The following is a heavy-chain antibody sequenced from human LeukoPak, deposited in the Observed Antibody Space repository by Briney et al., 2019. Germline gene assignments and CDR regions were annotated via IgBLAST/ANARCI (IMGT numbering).Heavy chain of an antibody. V-gene: IGHV3-48*01. CDR3: ASTTGYSSSWFYFDY. J-gene: IGHJ4*02. Sequence: GGSLRLSCAASGFTFSSYSTNWVRQAPGKGLEWVSYISSSSSTIYYADSVKGRFTISRDNAKNSLYLQMNSLRAEDTAVYYCASTTGYSSSWFYFDYWGQGTLVTVSS. D-gene: IGHD6-13*01. CDR2: ISSSSSTI. CDR1: GFTFSSYS.